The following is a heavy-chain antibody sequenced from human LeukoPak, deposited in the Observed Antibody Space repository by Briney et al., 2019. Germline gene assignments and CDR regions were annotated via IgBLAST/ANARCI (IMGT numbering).Heavy chain of an antibody. D-gene: IGHD3-16*02. Sequence: SVTVSCKASGGTFSSYAIGWVGQAPGQGLEGMGGIIPIFGTANYTQKFQGRVTITADESTSTAYMELSTLRSEDTAVYYCARDRLYGDDYVWGSYRLTDYWGQGTLVTVSS. J-gene: IGHJ4*02. V-gene: IGHV1-69*01. CDR3: ARDRLYGDDYVWGSYRLTDY. CDR1: GGTFSSYA. CDR2: IIPIFGTA.